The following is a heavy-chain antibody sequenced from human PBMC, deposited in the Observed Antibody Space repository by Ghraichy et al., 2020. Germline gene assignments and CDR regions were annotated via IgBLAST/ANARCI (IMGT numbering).Heavy chain of an antibody. D-gene: IGHD4-17*01. CDR1: GGSISSSSYY. V-gene: IGHV4-39*01. CDR2: IYYSGST. J-gene: IGHJ4*02. Sequence: SETLPLTCTVSGGSISSSSYYWGWIRQPPGKGLEWIGSIYYSGSTYYNPSLKSRVTISVDTSKNQFSLKLSSVTAADTAVYYCARREYDYGDHHFDYWGQGTLVTVSS. CDR3: ARREYDYGDHHFDY.